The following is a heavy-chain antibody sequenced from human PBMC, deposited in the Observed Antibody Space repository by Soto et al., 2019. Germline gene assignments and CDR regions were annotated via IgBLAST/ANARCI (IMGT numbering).Heavy chain of an antibody. CDR2: INHSGST. J-gene: IGHJ6*03. V-gene: IGHV4-34*01. D-gene: IGHD3-3*01. Sequence: SSETLSLTCAVYGGSFSGYYWSWIRQPPGKGLEWIGEINHSGSTNYNPSLKSRVTISVDTSKNQFSLKLSSVTAADTAVYYCARSLVGSTIFGVVIIGYMDVWGKGTTVTVSS. CDR1: GGSFSGYY. CDR3: ARSLVGSTIFGVVIIGYMDV.